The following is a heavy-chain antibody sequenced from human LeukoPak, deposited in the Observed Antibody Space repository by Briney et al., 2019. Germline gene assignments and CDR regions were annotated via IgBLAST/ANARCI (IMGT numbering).Heavy chain of an antibody. Sequence: GGSLRLSCAASGFTFSGSAMHWVRQASGKGLEWVGRIRSKANSYATAYAASVKGRFTISRDDSKNTAYLQMNSLKTEDTAVYYCTRHGVSGGARDYYYYYMDVWGKGTTVTVSS. CDR2: IRSKANSYAT. CDR3: TRHGVSGGARDYYYYYMDV. V-gene: IGHV3-73*01. J-gene: IGHJ6*03. CDR1: GFTFSGSA. D-gene: IGHD2-8*01.